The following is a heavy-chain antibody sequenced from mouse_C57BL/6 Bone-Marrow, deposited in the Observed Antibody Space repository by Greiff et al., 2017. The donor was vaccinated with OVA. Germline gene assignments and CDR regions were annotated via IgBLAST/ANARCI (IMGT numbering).Heavy chain of an antibody. CDR1: GYTFTDYY. CDR2: INPNNGGT. V-gene: IGHV1-26*01. J-gene: IGHJ3*01. Sequence: EVKVVESGPELVKPGASVKISCKASGYTFTDYYMNWVKQSHGKSLEWIGDINPNNGGTSYNQKFKGKATLTVDKSSSTAYMELRSLTSEDSAVYYCARKFYYGSSYGFAYWGQGTLVTVSA. D-gene: IGHD1-1*01. CDR3: ARKFYYGSSYGFAY.